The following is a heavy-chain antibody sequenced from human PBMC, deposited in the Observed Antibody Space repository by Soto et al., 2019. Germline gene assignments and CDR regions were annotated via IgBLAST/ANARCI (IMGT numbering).Heavy chain of an antibody. CDR2: ISSSSSTI. CDR1: GFTFSSYS. J-gene: IGHJ6*02. CDR3: GGGQIGGYYYYYGMDV. Sequence: GGSLRLSCAASGFTFSSYSMNWVRQAPGKGLEWVSYISSSSSTIYYADSVKGRFTISRDNAKNSLYLQMNSLRDEDTAVYYCGGGQIGGYYYYYGMDVWGQGTTVTVSS. D-gene: IGHD3-16*01. V-gene: IGHV3-48*02.